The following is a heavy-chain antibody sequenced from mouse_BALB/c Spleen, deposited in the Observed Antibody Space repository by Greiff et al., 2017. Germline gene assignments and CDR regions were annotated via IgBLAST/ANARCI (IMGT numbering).Heavy chain of an antibody. J-gene: IGHJ2*01. CDR3: ARELRYFDY. CDR1: GYTFTSYW. CDR2: IDPSDSYT. Sequence: QVHVKQSGAELVKPGASVKLSCKASGYTFTSYWMHWVKQRPGQGLEWIGEIDPSDSYTNYNQKFKGKATLTVDKSSSTAYMQLSSLTSEDSAVYYCARELRYFDYWGQGTTLTVSS. D-gene: IGHD1-1*01. V-gene: IGHV1-69*02.